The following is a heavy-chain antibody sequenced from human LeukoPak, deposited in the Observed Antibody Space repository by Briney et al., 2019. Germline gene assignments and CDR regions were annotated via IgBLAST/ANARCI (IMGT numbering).Heavy chain of an antibody. D-gene: IGHD3-9*01. J-gene: IGHJ4*02. CDR3: AKYGDILTGYPYYFDY. CDR2: ISGSGVST. Sequence: GGTLRLSCAASGFTFSTYGMSWVRQAPGKGLEWVSTISGSGVSTYYADSVKGRFTISRDNSKNTLYLQMNSLRAEDTAVYYCAKYGDILTGYPYYFDYWGQGTLVTVSS. V-gene: IGHV3-23*01. CDR1: GFTFSTYG.